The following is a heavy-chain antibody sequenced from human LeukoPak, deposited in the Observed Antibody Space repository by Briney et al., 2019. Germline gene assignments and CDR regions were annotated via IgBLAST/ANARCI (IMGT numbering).Heavy chain of an antibody. Sequence: GESLKISCKGSGYSFTSYWIGWVRQMPGKGLEWMGIIYPGDSDTRYSPSFQGQVIISADKSISTAYLQWSSLKASDTAMYYCARHRPHDSRGYYSIDDAFDIWGQGTMVTVSS. D-gene: IGHD3-22*01. CDR2: IYPGDSDT. CDR1: GYSFTSYW. CDR3: ARHRPHDSRGYYSIDDAFDI. V-gene: IGHV5-51*01. J-gene: IGHJ3*02.